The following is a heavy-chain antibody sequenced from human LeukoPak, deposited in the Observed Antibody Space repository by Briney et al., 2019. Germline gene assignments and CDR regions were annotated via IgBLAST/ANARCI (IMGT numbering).Heavy chain of an antibody. D-gene: IGHD6-13*01. CDR2: ISGNSGRT. V-gene: IGHV3-23*01. CDR3: AKSTSSWERVDY. Sequence: GGSLRLSCAASGFTFSSYAMSWVRQAPGKGLEWVSSISGNSGRTYYADSVKGRFSITRDNSNNTLYLQMNSLRAEDAAVYYCAKSTSSWERVDYWGQGTLVTVSS. J-gene: IGHJ4*02. CDR1: GFTFSSYA.